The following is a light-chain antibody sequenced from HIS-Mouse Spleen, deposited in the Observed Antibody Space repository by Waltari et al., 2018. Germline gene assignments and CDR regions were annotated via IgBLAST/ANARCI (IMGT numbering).Light chain of an antibody. CDR1: SSNIGSNY. J-gene: IGLJ3*02. V-gene: IGLV1-47*01. CDR2: RNS. Sequence: QSVLTQPPSASGTPGQRVTISCSGSSSNIGSNYVYWYQQRPGTAPQRLIYRNSQRRSGVPARFSGSTSGTSAALAISGVRPADEADYYCAAWDDSLSGPVFGGGTKLTVL. CDR3: AAWDDSLSGPV.